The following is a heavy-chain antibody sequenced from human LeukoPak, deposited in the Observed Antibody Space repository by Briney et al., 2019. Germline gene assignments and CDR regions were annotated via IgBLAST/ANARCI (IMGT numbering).Heavy chain of an antibody. V-gene: IGHV4-34*01. CDR2: INHSGST. CDR3: ARHEGDYDFWSGYRIDNWFDP. D-gene: IGHD3-3*01. J-gene: IGHJ5*02. CDR1: GGSFSGYY. Sequence: PSETLSLTCAVYGGSFSGYYWSWIRQPPGKGLEWIGEINHSGSTNYNPSLKSRVTISVDTSKNQFSLKLSSVTAADTAVYYCARHEGDYDFWSGYRIDNWFDPWGQGTLVTVSS.